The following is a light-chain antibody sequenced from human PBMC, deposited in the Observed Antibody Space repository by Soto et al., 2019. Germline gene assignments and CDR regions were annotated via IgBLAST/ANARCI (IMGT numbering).Light chain of an antibody. V-gene: IGKV2-28*01. Sequence: DIVMTQSPLSLPVTPGEPASISCRSSQSLLHSNGYNYLDWYLQKPGQSPQLLTYLRSNRASGVPDRFSGSGSGTDFTLKISRVEAEDVGVYYCMQALQTPRTFGGGTKVEIK. CDR3: MQALQTPRT. J-gene: IGKJ4*01. CDR1: QSLLHSNGYNY. CDR2: LRS.